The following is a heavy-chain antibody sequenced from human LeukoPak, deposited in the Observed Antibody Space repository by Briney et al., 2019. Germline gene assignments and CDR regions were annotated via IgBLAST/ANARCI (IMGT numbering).Heavy chain of an antibody. V-gene: IGHV3-7*01. J-gene: IGHJ6*03. CDR2: IKQDGSER. Sequence: GGSLRLSCAASGFTFSTYWMTWVRQAPGKGLEWVANIKQDGSERYFVDSVKGRFTISRDNANNSLYLQMNSLRVEDTAVYYCARDPGPYGDYMDVWAKGTTVTVSS. D-gene: IGHD1-1*01. CDR1: GFTFSTYW. CDR3: ARDPGPYGDYMDV.